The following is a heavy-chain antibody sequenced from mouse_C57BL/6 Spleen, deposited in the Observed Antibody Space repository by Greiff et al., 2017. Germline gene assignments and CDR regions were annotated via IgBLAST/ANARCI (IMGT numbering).Heavy chain of an antibody. CDR2: ISGGGGNT. D-gene: IGHD2-4*01. CDR3: ARHYDYGNYFDY. CDR1: GFTFSSYT. V-gene: IGHV5-9*01. J-gene: IGHJ2*01. Sequence: EVQRVESGGGLVKPGGSLKLSCAASGFTFSSYTMSWVRQTPEKRLEWVATISGGGGNTYYPDSVKGRFTISRDNAKNTLYLQMSSLRSEDTALYYCARHYDYGNYFDYWGQGTTLTVSS.